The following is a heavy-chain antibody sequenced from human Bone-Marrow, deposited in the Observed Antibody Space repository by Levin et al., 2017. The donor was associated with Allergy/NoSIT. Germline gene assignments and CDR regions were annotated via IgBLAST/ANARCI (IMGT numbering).Heavy chain of an antibody. D-gene: IGHD2-15*01. V-gene: IGHV4-34*01. CDR1: GGSFSGYY. J-gene: IGHJ6*02. CDR3: ARGRSPLGYCSGGSCYSTGGMDG. CDR2: INHSGST. Sequence: SQTLSLTCAVYGGSFSGYYWSWIRQPPGKGLEWIGEINHSGSTNYNPSLKSRVTISVDTSKNQFSLKLSSVTAADTAVYYCARGRSPLGYCSGGSCYSTGGMDGWGQGTTVTVSS.